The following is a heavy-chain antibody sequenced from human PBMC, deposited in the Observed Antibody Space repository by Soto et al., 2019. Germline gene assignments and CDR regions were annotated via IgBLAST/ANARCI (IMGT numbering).Heavy chain of an antibody. CDR1: GFSLTTYT. J-gene: IGHJ5*02. CDR2: ISSDGSNQ. Sequence: QVHLVESGGGVVQPGRSLRLSCAASGFSLTTYTMHWVRQSPGKGPEWLAFISSDGSNQYYADSVKDRFTISRDDSKNTLFLQMDRLRPEDTAVYYCASGGPIPAAGNNWFDPWGHGTLVTVSS. D-gene: IGHD6-13*01. V-gene: IGHV3-30-3*01. CDR3: ASGGPIPAAGNNWFDP.